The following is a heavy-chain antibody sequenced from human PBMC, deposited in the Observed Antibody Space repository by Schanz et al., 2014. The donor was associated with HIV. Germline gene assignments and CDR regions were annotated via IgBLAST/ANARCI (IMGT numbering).Heavy chain of an antibody. D-gene: IGHD6-6*01. CDR2: ISYDGRNK. Sequence: QVQLVESGGGVVQPGRSLRLSCAASGFTFNSYGMHWVRQAPGKGLEWVSVISYDGRNKLYADSVRGRITISRDNSKNTLYLQMNSLRADDTAVYYCAKGWRGYSISSLVDYWGQGSLVTVSS. CDR3: AKGWRGYSISSLVDY. J-gene: IGHJ4*02. CDR1: GFTFNSYG. V-gene: IGHV3-30*18.